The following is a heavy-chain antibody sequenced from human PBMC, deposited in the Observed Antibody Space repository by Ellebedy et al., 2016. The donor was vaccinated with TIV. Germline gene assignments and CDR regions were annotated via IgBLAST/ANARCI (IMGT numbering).Heavy chain of an antibody. CDR3: ARDLPWYSSSWYYYGMDV. D-gene: IGHD6-13*01. J-gene: IGHJ6*02. V-gene: IGHV3-21*01. CDR1: GFTFSSYS. Sequence: GESLKISXAASGFTFSSYSMNWVRQAPGKGLEWVSSISSSSSYIYYADSVKGRFTISRDNAKNSLYLQMNSLRAEDTAVYYCARDLPWYSSSWYYYGMDVWGQGTTVTVSS. CDR2: ISSSSSYI.